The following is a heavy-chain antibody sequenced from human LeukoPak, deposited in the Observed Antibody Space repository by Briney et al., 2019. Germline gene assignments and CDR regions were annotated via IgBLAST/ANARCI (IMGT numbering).Heavy chain of an antibody. V-gene: IGHV3-21*01. CDR3: ARSNPSGGGYFDY. J-gene: IGHJ4*02. CDR2: IGSSSSYI. CDR1: GFTFSSYS. D-gene: IGHD3-16*01. Sequence: PGGSLRLSCAASGFTFSSYSMNWVRQAPGKGLEWVSSIGSSSSYIYYADSLKGRFTISRDNAKNSLYLQVNSLRAEDTAVYYCARSNPSGGGYFDYWGQGTLVTVSS.